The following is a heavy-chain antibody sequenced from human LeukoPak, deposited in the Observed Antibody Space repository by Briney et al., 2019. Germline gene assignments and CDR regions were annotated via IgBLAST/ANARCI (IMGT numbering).Heavy chain of an antibody. J-gene: IGHJ4*02. D-gene: IGHD1-26*01. CDR3: ARGGIVGASPPLN. Sequence: PGGSLRLSCAASGFTFSSYGMSWVRQAPGKGLVWVSRINSDGSSTSYADSVKGRFTISRDNAKNTLYLQMNSLRAEDTAVYYCARGGIVGASPPLNWGQGTLVTVSS. CDR1: GFTFSSYG. CDR2: INSDGSST. V-gene: IGHV3-74*01.